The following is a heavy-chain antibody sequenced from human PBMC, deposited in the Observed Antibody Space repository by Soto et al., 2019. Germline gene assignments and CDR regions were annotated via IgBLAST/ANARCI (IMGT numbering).Heavy chain of an antibody. V-gene: IGHV4-39*01. Sequence: QLQLQESGPGLVKPSETLSLTCTVSGGSISSSSYYWGWIRQPPGKGLEWIGSIYYSGSTYYYNPSLKSRVTISVDTSKNQFSLKLSSVTAADTAVYYCARQFPLREFGGYDHFDYWGQGTLVTVSS. D-gene: IGHD5-12*01. CDR1: GGSISSSSYY. CDR2: IYYSGSTY. J-gene: IGHJ4*02. CDR3: ARQFPLREFGGYDHFDY.